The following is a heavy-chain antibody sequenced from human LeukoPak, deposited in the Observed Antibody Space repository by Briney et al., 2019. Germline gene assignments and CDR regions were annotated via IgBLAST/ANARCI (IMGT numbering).Heavy chain of an antibody. D-gene: IGHD6-19*01. CDR2: INSDGSST. J-gene: IGHJ4*02. CDR1: GFTFSSYW. Sequence: PGESLRLSCAASGFTFSSYWMHWVRQAPGKGLMWVSRINSDGSSTSYAASVKGRFTISRDIAKNTLYLQMNCLRAEDTAVYYCARSEGGWLDYWGQGTLVTVSS. V-gene: IGHV3-74*01. CDR3: ARSEGGWLDY.